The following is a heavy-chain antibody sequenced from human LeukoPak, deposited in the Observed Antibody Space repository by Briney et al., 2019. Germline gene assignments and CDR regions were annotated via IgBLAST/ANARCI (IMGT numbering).Heavy chain of an antibody. CDR1: GGSFSGYY. V-gene: IGHV4-34*01. CDR3: ARLEYSSSWRTPKYYYYYYMDV. D-gene: IGHD6-13*01. CDR2: INHSGST. Sequence: PSETLSLTCAVYGGSFSGYYWSWIRQPPGKGLEWIGEINHSGSTNYNPSLKSRVTISVDTSKNQFSLKLSSVTAADTAVYYCARLEYSSSWRTPKYYYYYYMDVWGKGTTVTISS. J-gene: IGHJ6*03.